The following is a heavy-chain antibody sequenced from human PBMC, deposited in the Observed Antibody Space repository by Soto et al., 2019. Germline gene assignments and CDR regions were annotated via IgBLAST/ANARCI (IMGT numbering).Heavy chain of an antibody. Sequence: ASVKVSCKASGYTFTSYAMHWVRQAPGQRLEWMGWINAGNGNTKYSQKFQGRVTITRDTSASTAYMELSSLRSEDTAVYYCARVSANHYYSYGMDVWGQGTTVTVSS. V-gene: IGHV1-3*01. CDR3: ARVSANHYYSYGMDV. D-gene: IGHD3-10*01. CDR1: GYTFTSYA. J-gene: IGHJ6*02. CDR2: INAGNGNT.